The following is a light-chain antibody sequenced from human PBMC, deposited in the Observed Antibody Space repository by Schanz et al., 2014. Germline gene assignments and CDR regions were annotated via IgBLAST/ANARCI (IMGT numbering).Light chain of an antibody. V-gene: IGKV3-11*01. CDR3: QQYNKWPPGT. J-gene: IGKJ2*01. CDR1: QSVVSGY. Sequence: DTVLTQSPGTLSLSPGERATLSCRASQSVVSGYLAWYQQKPGQAPRLLIYDASNRATGIPARFSGSGSGTDFTLTISSLQTEDFAVYYCQQYNKWPPGTFGQGTKLEI. CDR2: DAS.